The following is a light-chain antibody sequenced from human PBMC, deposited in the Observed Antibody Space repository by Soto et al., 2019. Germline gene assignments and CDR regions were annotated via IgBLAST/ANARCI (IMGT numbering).Light chain of an antibody. J-gene: IGLJ7*01. CDR3: SSYTSSTTLVQ. Sequence: QSALTQPASVSGSPGQSITISCTGTSSDVGAYDFVSWFQQHPGKAPRLMIYEVSNRPSGVSHRFSGSKSGNTASLTISGLQAEDEADYYCSSYTSSTTLVQFGGGTQLTVL. CDR1: SSDVGAYDF. V-gene: IGLV2-14*01. CDR2: EVS.